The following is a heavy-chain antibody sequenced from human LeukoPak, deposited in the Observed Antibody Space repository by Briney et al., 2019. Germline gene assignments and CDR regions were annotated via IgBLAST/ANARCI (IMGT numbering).Heavy chain of an antibody. V-gene: IGHV4-39*01. D-gene: IGHD1-14*01. Sequence: SETLSLTCTVSGGSISSSSYYWGWIRQPPGKGLEWIGSIYYSGSTYYNPSLKSRVTISVDTSKNQFSLKLSSVTAADTAVYYCARHSTTDPLDYWGQGTLVTVSS. CDR3: ARHSTTDPLDY. CDR2: IYYSGST. J-gene: IGHJ4*02. CDR1: GGSISSSSYY.